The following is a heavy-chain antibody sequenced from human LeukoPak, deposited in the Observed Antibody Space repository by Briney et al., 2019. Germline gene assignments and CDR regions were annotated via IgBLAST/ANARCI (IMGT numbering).Heavy chain of an antibody. V-gene: IGHV1-2*02. CDR1: GYIFTGYY. J-gene: IGHJ6*03. Sequence: ASAKVSCKASGYIFTGYYMHWVRQAPGQGLEWMGWINPNSGGTNHAQKFRGRATMTRDTSISTAYMELRGLRSDDTAVYYCARGDGQWLLRDSYYYMDVWGKGTTVTISS. D-gene: IGHD6-19*01. CDR2: INPNSGGT. CDR3: ARGDGQWLLRDSYYYMDV.